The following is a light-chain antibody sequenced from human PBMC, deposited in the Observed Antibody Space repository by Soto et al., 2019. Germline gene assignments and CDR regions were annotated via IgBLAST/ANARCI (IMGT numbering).Light chain of an antibody. Sequence: EIVMTQSPATLSVSPGERATLSCRASQSVSINLAWYQQKPGQSPRLLIYGASTSATGFPARFSGSGSGTDFTLTINNLQSEDSAIYYCQQYSDWPPVTFGGGTKVDIK. CDR3: QQYSDWPPVT. CDR1: QSVSIN. J-gene: IGKJ4*01. V-gene: IGKV3-15*01. CDR2: GAS.